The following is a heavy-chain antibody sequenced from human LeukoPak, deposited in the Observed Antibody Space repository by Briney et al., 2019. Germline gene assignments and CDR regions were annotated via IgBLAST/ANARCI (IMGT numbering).Heavy chain of an antibody. J-gene: IGHJ6*02. CDR3: ARGETYYYYYGMDV. CDR1: GYTFTGYY. V-gene: IGHV1-2*02. CDR2: INPNSGGT. Sequence: ASVKVSCKASGYTFTGYYMHWVRQAPGQGLEWMGWINPNSGGTNYAQRFQGRVTMTRDTSISTAYMELSRLRSDDTAVYYCARGETYYYYYGMDVWGQGTTVTVSS.